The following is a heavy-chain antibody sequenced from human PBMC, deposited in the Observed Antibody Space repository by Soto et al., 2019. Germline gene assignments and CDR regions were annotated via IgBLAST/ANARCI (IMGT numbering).Heavy chain of an antibody. V-gene: IGHV1-46*03. CDR2: INPSGGST. J-gene: IGHJ5*02. CDR3: ARDLRDCTNGVCPPFS. CDR1: RYTFTSYY. D-gene: IGHD2-8*01. Sequence: ASEPVSCMASRYTFTSYYMHWVRQAPGQGLEWMGIINPSGGSTSYAQKFQGRVTMTRDTSTSTVYMELSSLRSEDTAVYYCARDLRDCTNGVCPPFSWGQGTLVTVSS.